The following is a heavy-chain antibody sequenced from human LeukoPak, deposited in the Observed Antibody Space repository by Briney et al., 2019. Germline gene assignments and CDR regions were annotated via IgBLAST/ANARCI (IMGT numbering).Heavy chain of an antibody. Sequence: SETLSLTCAVYGVSFSGYYWSWIRQPPGKGLEWVGEINHSGSINYSPSLKSRITISLDTSKNQISLKMSSVTAADTAMYYCARGSAPGVIAVAVYFDYWGQGTLVTVSS. V-gene: IGHV4-34*01. CDR2: INHSGSI. CDR1: GVSFSGYY. D-gene: IGHD6-19*01. J-gene: IGHJ4*02. CDR3: ARGSAPGVIAVAVYFDY.